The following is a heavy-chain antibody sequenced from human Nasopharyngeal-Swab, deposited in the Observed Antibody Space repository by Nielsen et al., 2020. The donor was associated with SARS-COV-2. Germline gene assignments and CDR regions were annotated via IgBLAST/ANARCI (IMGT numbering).Heavy chain of an antibody. Sequence: GVSLTLSCATSGFSFSSYSITWVRQAPVKGLVWVANIQQDGSELYYVDSVKGRFTISRDNAKNSLFLQMNSLRAEDTAVYYCARDRTDYDFWSHYYTYYLDFWGQGTLVTVSS. D-gene: IGHD3-3*01. J-gene: IGHJ4*02. CDR2: IQQDGSEL. CDR3: ARDRTDYDFWSHYYTYYLDF. V-gene: IGHV3-7*01. CDR1: GFSFSSYS.